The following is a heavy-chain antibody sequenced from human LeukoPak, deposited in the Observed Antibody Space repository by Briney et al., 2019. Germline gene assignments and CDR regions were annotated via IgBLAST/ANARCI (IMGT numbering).Heavy chain of an antibody. CDR2: IYPVDSDT. CDR3: ARHLATVTASRQYYYYGMDV. J-gene: IGHJ6*02. Sequence: GESLKISCKASGYSFTFTKNWIGWVRQVPGKGLAWMGIIYPVDSDTRYNPSFQGQVTISVDKSISTTYLQWSSLKASDTAIYYCARHLATVTASRQYYYYGMDVWGQGTTVTVSS. CDR1: GYSFTFTKNW. D-gene: IGHD4-17*01. V-gene: IGHV5-51*01.